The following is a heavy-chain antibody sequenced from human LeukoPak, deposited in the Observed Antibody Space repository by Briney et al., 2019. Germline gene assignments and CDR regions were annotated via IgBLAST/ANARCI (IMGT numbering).Heavy chain of an antibody. J-gene: IGHJ4*02. Sequence: PSETLSLTCAVYGGSISSYYWSWIRQPPGKGLEWIGYIYYSGSTNYNPSLKSRVTISVDTSKNQFSLKLSSVTAADTAVYYCAGTGIAVAGVDYWGQGTLVTVSS. D-gene: IGHD6-19*01. CDR2: IYYSGST. V-gene: IGHV4-59*08. CDR1: GGSISSYY. CDR3: AGTGIAVAGVDY.